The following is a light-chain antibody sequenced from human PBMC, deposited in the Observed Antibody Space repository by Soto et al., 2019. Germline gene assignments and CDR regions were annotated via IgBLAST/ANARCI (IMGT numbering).Light chain of an antibody. CDR1: QDISNS. CDR3: LQHKTFPWT. V-gene: IGKV1-17*03. CDR2: PAP. Sequence: DIQMTQSPSAMPASVGDRVTITCRASQDISNSLAWLQQRPGKVPKRLIYPAPSLQSGVPSRFSGSRSGTEFTLTISSLQPEDFATYYCLQHKTFPWTFGQGTKVEIK. J-gene: IGKJ1*01.